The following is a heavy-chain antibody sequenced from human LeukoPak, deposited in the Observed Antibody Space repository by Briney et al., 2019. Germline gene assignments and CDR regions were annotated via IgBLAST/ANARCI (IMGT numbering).Heavy chain of an antibody. CDR1: GYTFTSYG. J-gene: IGHJ4*02. V-gene: IGHV1-18*01. CDR3: ARDHIVAYYYDSSGYYDY. D-gene: IGHD3-22*01. Sequence: ASVKVSCTASGYTFTSYGISWVRQAPGQGLEWMGWISAYNGNTNYAQKLQGRVTMTTDTSTSTAYMELRSLRSDDTAVYYCARDHIVAYYYDSSGYYDYWGQGTLVTVSS. CDR2: ISAYNGNT.